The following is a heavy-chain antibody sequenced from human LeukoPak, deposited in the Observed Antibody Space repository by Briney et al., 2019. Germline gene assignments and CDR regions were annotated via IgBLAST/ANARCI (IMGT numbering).Heavy chain of an antibody. V-gene: IGHV3-64*04. CDR1: GLSFSNYA. CDR2: ISSNGGST. CDR3: AQASIAATGIFDY. J-gene: IGHJ4*02. D-gene: IGHD6-13*01. Sequence: GGSLRLSCSASGLSFSNYAMHWVRQAPGKGLEYVSAISSNGGSTYYADSVKGRFTISRDNSKNTLYLQMNSLRAEDTAVYYCAQASIAATGIFDYWGQGTPVTVSS.